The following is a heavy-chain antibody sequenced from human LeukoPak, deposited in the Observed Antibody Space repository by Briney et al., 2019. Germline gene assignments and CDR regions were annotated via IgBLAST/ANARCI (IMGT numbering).Heavy chain of an antibody. CDR2: IYPGDSDT. J-gene: IGHJ4*02. V-gene: IGHV5-51*01. D-gene: IGHD3-22*01. CDR1: GSRFTSYW. Sequence: GESLKISCKGSGSRFTSYWIGWVRQMPGKGLEWMGIIYPGDSDTRYSPSFQGQVTISAAKSISTAYLQWSSLKASDTAMYYCATVGYYYDSSGLLFDYWGQGTLVTVSS. CDR3: ATVGYYYDSSGLLFDY.